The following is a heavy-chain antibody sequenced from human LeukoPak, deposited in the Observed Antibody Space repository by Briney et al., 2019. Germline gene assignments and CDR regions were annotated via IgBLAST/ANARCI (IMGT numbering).Heavy chain of an antibody. CDR3: ARGTMTTVTYYFDY. CDR2: INHSGST. D-gene: IGHD4-17*01. Sequence: PSETLSLTCAVYGGSFSGYYWSWIRQPPGKGLEWIGEINHSGSTNYNPSLKSRVTISVDTSKNQFSLKLSSVTAADTVVYYCARGTMTTVTYYFDYWGQGTLVTVFS. J-gene: IGHJ4*02. V-gene: IGHV4-34*01. CDR1: GGSFSGYY.